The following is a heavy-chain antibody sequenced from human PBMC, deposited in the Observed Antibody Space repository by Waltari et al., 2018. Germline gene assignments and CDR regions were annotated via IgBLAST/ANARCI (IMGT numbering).Heavy chain of an antibody. Sequence: QVQLQESGPGLVKPSETLSLTCTVSGGSISSHYWSWIRQPPGKGLEWIGYIYYSGSTNYNPSLKSRVTISVDTSKNQFSLKLSSVTAADTAVYYCARDDSPSPTNDWGAFDIWGQGTMVTVSS. CDR2: IYYSGST. V-gene: IGHV4-59*11. CDR3: ARDDSPSPTNDWGAFDI. D-gene: IGHD2-21*01. J-gene: IGHJ3*02. CDR1: GGSISSHY.